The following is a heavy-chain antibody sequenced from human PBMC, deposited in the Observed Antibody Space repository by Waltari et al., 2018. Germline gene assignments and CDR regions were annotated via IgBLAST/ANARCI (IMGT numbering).Heavy chain of an antibody. Sequence: QLQLQESGPGLVKPSETLSLTCSVSGRSMSDNYLYWGWIRQPPGRAMGWSGSISYGGTTYYIPSLGSGVTILVDTSKNQFSLKVRSVTAADTAIYFCARQEAAVSKWFDPWGQGILVTVSS. V-gene: IGHV4-39*01. J-gene: IGHJ5*02. CDR3: ARQEAAVSKWFDP. CDR1: GRSMSDNYLY. CDR2: ISYGGTT. D-gene: IGHD2-15*01.